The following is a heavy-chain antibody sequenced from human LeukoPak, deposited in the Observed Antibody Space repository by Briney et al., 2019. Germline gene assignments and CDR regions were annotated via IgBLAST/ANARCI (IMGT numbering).Heavy chain of an antibody. Sequence: PGGSLRLSCAASGFTFSSYAMSWVRQAPGKGLEWVSAISGSGGSTYYADSVKGRFTISRDNSKNTLYLQMNSLRAEDTAVYYRAKDLFGVTSYDYWGQGTLVTVSS. CDR2: ISGSGGST. V-gene: IGHV3-23*01. CDR1: GFTFSSYA. D-gene: IGHD4-17*01. CDR3: AKDLFGVTSYDY. J-gene: IGHJ4*02.